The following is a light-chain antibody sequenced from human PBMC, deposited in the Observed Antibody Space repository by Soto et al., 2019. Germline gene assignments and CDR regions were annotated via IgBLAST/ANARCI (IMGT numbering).Light chain of an antibody. J-gene: IGKJ5*01. CDR3: MQALQTIT. CDR2: LGS. V-gene: IGKV2-28*01. CDR1: QSLLHSNGYNY. Sequence: DIVMTQSPLSLPVTPVEPVSISCMSSQSLLHSNGYNYLDWYLQKPGQSPQLLIYLGSNRASGVPDRFSGSGSGTDFTLKISRVEAEDVGVYYCMQALQTITFGQGTRLEIK.